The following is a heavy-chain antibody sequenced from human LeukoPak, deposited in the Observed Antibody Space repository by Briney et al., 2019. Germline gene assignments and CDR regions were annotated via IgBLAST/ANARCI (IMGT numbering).Heavy chain of an antibody. J-gene: IGHJ4*02. CDR3: ALNVDTAMVYDY. D-gene: IGHD5-18*01. Sequence: SETLSLTCTVSGGSISSYYWSWIRQPPGKGLEWIGYIYYSGSTNYNPSLKSRVTISVDTSKNQFSLKPSSVTAADTAVYYCALNVDTAMVYDYWGQGTLVTVSS. CDR1: GGSISSYY. V-gene: IGHV4-59*01. CDR2: IYYSGST.